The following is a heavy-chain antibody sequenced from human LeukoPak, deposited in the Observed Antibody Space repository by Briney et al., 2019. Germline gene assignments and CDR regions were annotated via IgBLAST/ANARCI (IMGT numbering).Heavy chain of an antibody. V-gene: IGHV3-23*01. D-gene: IGHD4-11*01. Sequence: GRSVRLSCAASGFTFSSYGMHWVRQAPGKGLEWVSAISGSGGSTYYADSVKGRFTISRDNSKNTLYLQMNSLRAEDTAVYYCAKANSNYIGSLFDYWGQGTLVTVSS. CDR3: AKANSNYIGSLFDY. J-gene: IGHJ4*02. CDR2: ISGSGGST. CDR1: GFTFSSYG.